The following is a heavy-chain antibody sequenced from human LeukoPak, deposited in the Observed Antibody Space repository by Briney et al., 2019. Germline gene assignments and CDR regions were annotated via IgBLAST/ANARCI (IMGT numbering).Heavy chain of an antibody. CDR1: GGSITSYY. V-gene: IGHV4-59*01. J-gene: IGHJ4*02. CDR2: IYYSGST. CDR3: ARSGSTAHDY. Sequence: SETLSLTCTVSGGSITSYYWSWIRQPPGKGLEWIGHIYYSGSTNYSPSLKCRVTISVDTSKNQFSLQLTSVTAADTAVYYCARSGSTAHDYWGQGTLVTVSS. D-gene: IGHD1-26*01.